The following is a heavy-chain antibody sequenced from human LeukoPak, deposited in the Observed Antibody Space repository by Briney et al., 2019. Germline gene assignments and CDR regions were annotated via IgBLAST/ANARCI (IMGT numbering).Heavy chain of an antibody. J-gene: IGHJ5*02. D-gene: IGHD6-13*01. CDR1: GYTFTGYY. Sequence: ASVKVSCKASGYTFTGYYMHWVRQAPGQGLEWMGWINPNSGGTNYAQKFQGRVTMTRDTSISTAYMELSSLRSEDTAVYYCETFRGSSSPRSDPWGKGTLVTVSS. CDR2: INPNSGGT. CDR3: ETFRGSSSPRSDP. V-gene: IGHV1-2*02.